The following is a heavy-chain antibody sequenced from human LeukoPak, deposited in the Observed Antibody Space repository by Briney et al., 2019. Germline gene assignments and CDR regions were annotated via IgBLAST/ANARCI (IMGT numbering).Heavy chain of an antibody. CDR1: GYTFTSYW. J-gene: IGHJ3*02. CDR2: IYPGDSDT. CDR3: ARRQDYVILTGDVYAFDI. Sequence: GESLKISCKGSGYTFTSYWIGWVRQMPGKGLEWMGIIYPGDSDTRYSPSFQGQVTISADKSFNTAYLQWSSLKASDTAMYYCARRQDYVILTGDVYAFDIWGQGTMVTVSS. V-gene: IGHV5-51*01. D-gene: IGHD3-9*01.